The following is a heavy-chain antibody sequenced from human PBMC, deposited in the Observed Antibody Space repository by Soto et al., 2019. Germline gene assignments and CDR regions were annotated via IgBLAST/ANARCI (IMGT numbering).Heavy chain of an antibody. V-gene: IGHV1-3*01. D-gene: IGHD2-2*01. J-gene: IGHJ6*02. CDR3: ASSYCISTSCPPYYGMDV. Sequence: ASVKVSCKASGYTFTSYAMHWVRQAPGQRLEWMGWINAGNGNTKYSQKFRGRVTITRDTSASTAYMELSSLRSEDTAVYYCASSYCISTSCPPYYGMDVWGQGTTVTVSS. CDR2: INAGNGNT. CDR1: GYTFTSYA.